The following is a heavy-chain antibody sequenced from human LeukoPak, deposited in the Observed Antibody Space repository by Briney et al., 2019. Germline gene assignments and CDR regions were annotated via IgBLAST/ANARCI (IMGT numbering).Heavy chain of an antibody. Sequence: ASVKVSCKASGYTFTSYDINWVQQATGQGLEWMGWMNPNSGNTGYAQKFQGRVTMTRNTSISTAYMELSSLRSEDTAVYYCARVRTHYYGSGSYAYWGQGTLVTVSS. CDR1: GYTFTSYD. CDR3: ARVRTHYYGSGSYAY. V-gene: IGHV1-8*01. CDR2: MNPNSGNT. J-gene: IGHJ4*02. D-gene: IGHD3-10*01.